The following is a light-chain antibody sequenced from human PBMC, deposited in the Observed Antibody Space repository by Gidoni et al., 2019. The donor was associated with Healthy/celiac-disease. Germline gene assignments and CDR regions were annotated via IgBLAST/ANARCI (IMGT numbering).Light chain of an antibody. V-gene: IGKV1-33*01. J-gene: IGKJ2*01. CDR3: QQYDNVRPT. CDR2: DAA. CDR1: QDISNY. Sequence: DIQMTQSPSSLSASVGDRVTITCQASQDISNYLNLYQQKPGKAPTPLIYDAADSETGVPSRFSGSGCGTEITFTISIRQLEDIATYYCQQYDNVRPTFGQGTKVEIK.